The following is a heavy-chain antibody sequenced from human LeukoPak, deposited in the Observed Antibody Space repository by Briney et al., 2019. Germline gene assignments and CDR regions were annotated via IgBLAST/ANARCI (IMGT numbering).Heavy chain of an antibody. D-gene: IGHD3-10*01. CDR1: GGTFSSYA. J-gene: IGHJ4*02. CDR2: IIPIFGTA. V-gene: IGHV1-69*13. Sequence: ASVKVSCKASGGTFSSYAISWVRQAPGQGLEWMGGIIPIFGTAHYAQKFQGRVTITADESTSTAYMELSSLRSEDTAVYYCARDKGDVLLWFGELLEDWGQGTLVTVSS. CDR3: ARDKGDVLLWFGELLED.